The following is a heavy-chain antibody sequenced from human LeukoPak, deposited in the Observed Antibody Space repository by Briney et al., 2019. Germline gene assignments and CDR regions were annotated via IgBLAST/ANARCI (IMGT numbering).Heavy chain of an antibody. D-gene: IGHD2-15*01. CDR3: ARGHSTLGYCSGGSCYEDWFDP. V-gene: IGHV3-23*01. J-gene: IGHJ5*02. CDR1: GFTFSSYA. Sequence: PGGSLRLSCTASGFTFSSYAMSWVRQAPGKGLEWVSAISGSGGSTYYADSVKGRFTISRENAKNSLYLQMNSLRAGDTAVYYCARGHSTLGYCSGGSCYEDWFDPWGQGTLVTVSS. CDR2: ISGSGGST.